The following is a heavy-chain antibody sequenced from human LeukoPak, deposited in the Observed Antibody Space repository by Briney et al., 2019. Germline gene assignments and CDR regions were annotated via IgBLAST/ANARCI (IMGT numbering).Heavy chain of an antibody. CDR3: SKDEVDFGDP. CDR2: ISGNGGST. Sequence: PGGSLRLSCAASGFTFSSYAMSWVRQAPGKGLEWVSAISGNGGSTYYADSVKGRFTISRDNSKNTLYLQMNSLRAEDTAVYYCSKDEVDFGDPWGQGTLVTVSS. J-gene: IGHJ5*02. D-gene: IGHD5-12*01. V-gene: IGHV3-23*01. CDR1: GFTFSSYA.